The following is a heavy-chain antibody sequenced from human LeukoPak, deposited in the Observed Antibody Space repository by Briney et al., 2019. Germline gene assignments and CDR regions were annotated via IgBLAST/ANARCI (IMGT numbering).Heavy chain of an antibody. Sequence: GASVKVSCKASGYSFTGYYMHWVRQAPGQGLEWMGRINPKRGGTNYAQKFQGRVTLTRDTSISTAHMELSRLTSDDTAVYYCALLWFGELWTKDYWGQGTLVTFSS. J-gene: IGHJ4*02. D-gene: IGHD3-10*01. V-gene: IGHV1-2*06. CDR2: INPKRGGT. CDR3: ALLWFGELWTKDY. CDR1: GYSFTGYY.